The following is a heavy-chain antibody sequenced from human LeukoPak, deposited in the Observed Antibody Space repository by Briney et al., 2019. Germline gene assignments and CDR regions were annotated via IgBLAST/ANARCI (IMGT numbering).Heavy chain of an antibody. Sequence: GGSLRLSCAASGFTFSSHWMSWVRQAPGKGLEWVANIKQDESEKYYVDSVKGRFTISRDNAKNSLYLQMNSLRAEDTAVYFCTREAAAGIDYWGQGTLVTVSS. CDR3: TREAAAGIDY. CDR1: GFTFSSHW. V-gene: IGHV3-7*01. CDR2: IKQDESEK. D-gene: IGHD6-13*01. J-gene: IGHJ4*02.